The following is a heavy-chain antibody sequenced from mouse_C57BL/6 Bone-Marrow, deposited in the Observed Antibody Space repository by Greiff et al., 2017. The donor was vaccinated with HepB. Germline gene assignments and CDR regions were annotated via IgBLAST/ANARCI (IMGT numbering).Heavy chain of an antibody. CDR3: AIKRFAY. D-gene: IGHD1-1*01. J-gene: IGHJ3*01. CDR2: INPGSGGT. Sequence: QVQLKESGAELVRPGTSVKVSCKASGYAFTNYLIEWVKQRPGQGLEWIGVINPGSGGTNYNEKFKGKATLTADKSSSTAYMQLSSLTSEDSAVYFCAIKRFAYWGQGTLVTVSA. V-gene: IGHV1-54*01. CDR1: GYAFTNYL.